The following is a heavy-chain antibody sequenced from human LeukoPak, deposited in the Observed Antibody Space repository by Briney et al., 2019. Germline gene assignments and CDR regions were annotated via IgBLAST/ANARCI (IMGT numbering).Heavy chain of an antibody. V-gene: IGHV3-23*01. CDR3: AKEAPNYVWGSRDVFDI. CDR1: GFAFSSYA. Sequence: GGSLRLSCAASGFAFSSYAMSWVRQAPGKGLEWDSGISGSGGSGSGGSAHYADFVKGRFTISRDNFKNTLYLQINSLRAEDTAIYYCAKEAPNYVWGSRDVFDIWGQGTMVTVSS. D-gene: IGHD3-16*01. CDR2: ISGSGGSGSGGSA. J-gene: IGHJ3*02.